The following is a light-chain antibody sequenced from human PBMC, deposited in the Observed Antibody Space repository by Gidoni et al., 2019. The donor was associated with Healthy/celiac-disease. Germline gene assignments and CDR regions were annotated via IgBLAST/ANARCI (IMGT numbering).Light chain of an antibody. V-gene: IGKV1-27*01. CDR3: QKYNSAPPGT. Sequence: DIQMTQSPSSLSASVGDRVTITCRASQGISNYLAWYQQKPGKVPKLLIYAASPLQSGVPSRFSGSGSGTDFTLTISSLQPEDVATYYCQKYNSAPPGTFGPXTKVDIK. J-gene: IGKJ3*01. CDR1: QGISNY. CDR2: AAS.